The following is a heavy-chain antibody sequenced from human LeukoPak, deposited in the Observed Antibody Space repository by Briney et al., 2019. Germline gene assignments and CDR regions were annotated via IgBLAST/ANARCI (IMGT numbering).Heavy chain of an antibody. CDR1: GASISSHY. CDR2: ISYSGIT. Sequence: SKTLSLTCTVSGASISSHYWSWIRQSPGKGLEWIGYISYSGITNYNPSLKSRVTISVDTSKNHFSLRLSSVTAADTAVYYCASRAHCSGGSCYGNWFDPWGQGTLVTVSS. V-gene: IGHV4-59*11. CDR3: ASRAHCSGGSCYGNWFDP. D-gene: IGHD2-15*01. J-gene: IGHJ5*02.